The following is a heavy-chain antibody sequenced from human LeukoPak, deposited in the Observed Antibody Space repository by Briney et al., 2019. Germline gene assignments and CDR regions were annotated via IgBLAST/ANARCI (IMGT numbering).Heavy chain of an antibody. CDR1: GFTFSSYA. J-gene: IGHJ5*02. CDR3: ARARIAAAGGGFDP. V-gene: IGHV3-64*01. D-gene: IGHD6-13*01. Sequence: GGSLRLTCAASGFTFSSYAMHWVRQAPGKGLEYVSAISSNGGSTYYANSAKGRFTISRDNSKNTLYLQMGSLRAEDMAVYYCARARIAAAGGGFDPWGQGTLVTVSS. CDR2: ISSNGGST.